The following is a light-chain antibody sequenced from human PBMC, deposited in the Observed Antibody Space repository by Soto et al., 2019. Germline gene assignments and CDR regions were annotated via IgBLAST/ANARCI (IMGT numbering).Light chain of an antibody. J-gene: IGKJ2*01. V-gene: IGKV3-20*01. Sequence: ELVLTQSPGTLYLSPGERATLSCRASQSVSSSYLAWYQQKPGQAPRLLIYGASNRATGIPDRFSGSGSGTDFTLTISRLEPEDFAVYFCQQYGRSPPVTFGQGTKVEIK. CDR3: QQYGRSPPVT. CDR1: QSVSSSY. CDR2: GAS.